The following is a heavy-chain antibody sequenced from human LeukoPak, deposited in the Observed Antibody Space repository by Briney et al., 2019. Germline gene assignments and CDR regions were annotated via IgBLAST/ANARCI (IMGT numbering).Heavy chain of an antibody. CDR2: ISSSGSPI. CDR3: ARGYSSGYYAPFFDY. V-gene: IGHV3-48*03. J-gene: IGHJ4*01. D-gene: IGHD3-22*01. Sequence: PGGSLRHFCAASGFSFSSYEMNWVRQAPGKGLEWVSYISSSGSPIYYADSVKGRFTISRDNAKNSLYLQMNSLRAEDTAVYYCARGYSSGYYAPFFDYGGHRAMIIISS. CDR1: GFSFSSYE.